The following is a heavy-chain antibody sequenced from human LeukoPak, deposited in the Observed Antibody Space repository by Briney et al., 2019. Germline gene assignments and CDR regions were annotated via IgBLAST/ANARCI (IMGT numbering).Heavy chain of an antibody. CDR1: GGSFSGYY. J-gene: IGHJ4*02. V-gene: IGHV4-34*01. CDR3: ARVGAWSLDY. D-gene: IGHD2-15*01. Sequence: SETLSLTCAVYGGSFSGYYWSWIRQPPGKGLEWIGEINHSGSTNYNPSLKSRVTISVDTSKNQFSLKLSSVTAADTAVYYCARVGAWSLDYWGQGTLVTVSS. CDR2: INHSGST.